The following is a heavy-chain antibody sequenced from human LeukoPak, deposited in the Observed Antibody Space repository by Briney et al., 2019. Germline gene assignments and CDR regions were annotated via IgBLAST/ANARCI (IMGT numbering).Heavy chain of an antibody. CDR2: IRNDGSNK. CDR3: AKSDYYDSSCFFMYYFDY. V-gene: IGHV3-30*02. D-gene: IGHD3-22*01. CDR1: GFTFSSYG. Sequence: GGSLRLSCAASGFTFSSYGMHWVRQAPGKGLEWVAFIRNDGSNKYYADSVKGRFTISRDNSKNTLYLQMNSLRAEDTAVYYCAKSDYYDSSCFFMYYFDYWGQGTLVTVSS. J-gene: IGHJ4*02.